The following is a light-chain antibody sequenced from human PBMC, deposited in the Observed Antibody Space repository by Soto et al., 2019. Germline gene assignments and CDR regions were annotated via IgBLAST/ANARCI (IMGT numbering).Light chain of an antibody. CDR1: SNDIGNYNL. CDR2: EGS. V-gene: IGLV2-23*01. J-gene: IGLJ2*01. Sequence: QSVLTQPASVSGSPGQSITISCAGTSNDIGNYNLVSWYQQHPGKAPKLMIYEGSKRPSGVSNRFSGSKSGNTASLTISGLQAEDEADYYCCSFATSGTFVVFGGGTQLTVL. CDR3: CSFATSGTFVV.